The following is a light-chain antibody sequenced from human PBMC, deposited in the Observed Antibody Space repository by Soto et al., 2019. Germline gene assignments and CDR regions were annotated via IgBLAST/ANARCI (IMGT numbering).Light chain of an antibody. J-gene: IGKJ1*01. CDR1: QSVTSN. CDR3: QQYNNWWT. CDR2: GAS. V-gene: IGKV3-15*01. Sequence: EIVMTQSPATLSVSPGERATLSCRASQSVTSNLAWYQQKPGQAPRLLIYGASTRATGIPARFSGSGSGTEFTPTISSLQSEDFAGYYCQQYNNWWTFGQGTKVEIK.